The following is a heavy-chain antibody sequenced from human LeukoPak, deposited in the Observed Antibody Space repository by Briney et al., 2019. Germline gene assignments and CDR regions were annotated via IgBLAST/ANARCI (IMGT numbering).Heavy chain of an antibody. V-gene: IGHV4-4*02. J-gene: IGHJ4*02. D-gene: IGHD2-15*01. CDR3: ASADIGWNPAHY. Sequence: SETLSLTCGVSGGSINDRDWWTWVRQPPEKGLEWLGEIQTTGRTNSNPSLRSRVTMSINKARKQVFLNLNSVTAADTAVYYCASADIGWNPAHYWGQGTLVTVSS. CDR1: GGSINDRDW. CDR2: IQTTGRT.